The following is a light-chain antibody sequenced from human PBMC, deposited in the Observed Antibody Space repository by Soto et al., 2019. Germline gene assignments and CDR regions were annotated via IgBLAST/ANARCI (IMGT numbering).Light chain of an antibody. V-gene: IGLV2-14*01. Sequence: QSVLTRPASVSGSPGQSITISCTGTSSDVGSYYYVSLYQHHPGKAPKLIIYQVTSRPSGVSSRFSASKSGNTASLTISALQAEDEALYYCCSYSSSSTFYVFGTGTKVTVL. CDR2: QVT. J-gene: IGLJ1*01. CDR1: SSDVGSYYY. CDR3: CSYSSSSTFYV.